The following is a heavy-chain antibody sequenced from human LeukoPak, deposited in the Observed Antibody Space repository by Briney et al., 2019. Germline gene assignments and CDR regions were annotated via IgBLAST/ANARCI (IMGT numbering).Heavy chain of an antibody. J-gene: IGHJ2*01. Sequence: GGSLRLSCAASGFTFSDHCTDWVRQAPGKGLEWVGRTRNKANSYTTEYAASVKGRFTISRDDSKKSLYLQMNSLKTEDTAVYYCARESGGGVLGYFDLWGRGTLVSVSS. D-gene: IGHD3-10*01. V-gene: IGHV3-72*01. CDR3: ARESGGGVLGYFDL. CDR1: GFTFSDHC. CDR2: TRNKANSYTT.